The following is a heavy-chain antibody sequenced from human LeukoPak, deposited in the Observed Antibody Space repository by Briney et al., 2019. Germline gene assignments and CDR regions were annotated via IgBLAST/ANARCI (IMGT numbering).Heavy chain of an antibody. CDR2: IYHSGST. J-gene: IGHJ6*04. CDR3: ARGLYSSSWLGPTWYYGMDV. CDR1: GYSISSGYY. V-gene: IGHV4-38-2*01. Sequence: SETLSLTCAVSGYSISSGYYWGWIRQPPGKGPEWIGSIYHSGSTYYNPSLKSRVTISVDTSKNQFSLKLSSVTAADTAVYYCARGLYSSSWLGPTWYYGMDVWGKGTTVTVSS. D-gene: IGHD6-13*01.